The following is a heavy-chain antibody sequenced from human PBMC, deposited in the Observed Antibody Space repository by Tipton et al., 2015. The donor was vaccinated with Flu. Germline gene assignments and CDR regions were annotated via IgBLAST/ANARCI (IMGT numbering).Heavy chain of an antibody. CDR1: GFTFDDYA. J-gene: IGHJ4*02. D-gene: IGHD6-19*01. Sequence: SLRLSCAASGFTFDDYAMHWVRQAPGKGLEWVSLISWDGSSTYYGDSVKGRFTISRDNRKNSLYLQMNSLRAEDSALYFCVKDNAGGGSGWLRFWGQGTLVTVSS. V-gene: IGHV3-43D*04. CDR3: VKDNAGGGSGWLRF. CDR2: ISWDGSST.